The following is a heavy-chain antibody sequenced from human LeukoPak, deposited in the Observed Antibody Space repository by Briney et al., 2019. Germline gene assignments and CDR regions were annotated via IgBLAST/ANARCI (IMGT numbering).Heavy chain of an antibody. J-gene: IGHJ4*02. CDR2: INPNSGGT. CDR1: GYTFTGYY. Sequence: ASVKVSCKASGYTFTGYYMHWVRQAPGQGLEWMGWINPNSGGTNYAQRFQGRVTMTRDTSISTAYMELSRLRSDDTAVYYCARDGCSGWCSGYDYWGQGTLVTVSS. D-gene: IGHD6-19*01. CDR3: ARDGCSGWCSGYDY. V-gene: IGHV1-2*02.